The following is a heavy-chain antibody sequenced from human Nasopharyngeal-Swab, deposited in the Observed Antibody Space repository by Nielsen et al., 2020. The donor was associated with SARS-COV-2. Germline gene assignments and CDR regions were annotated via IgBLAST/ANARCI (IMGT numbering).Heavy chain of an antibody. CDR1: GFTFSSYS. J-gene: IGHJ4*02. CDR2: ISGSSSTI. V-gene: IGHV3-48*01. CDR3: ARADRITMIVVAIDY. Sequence: GESLKISCAASGFTFSSYSMNWVRQAPGKGLEWVSYISGSSSTIYYADSVKGRFTISRDNAKNSLYLQMNSLRAEDTAVYYCARADRITMIVVAIDYWGQGTLVTVSS. D-gene: IGHD3-22*01.